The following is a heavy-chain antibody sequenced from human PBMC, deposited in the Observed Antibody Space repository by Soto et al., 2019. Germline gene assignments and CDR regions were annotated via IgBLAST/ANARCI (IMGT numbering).Heavy chain of an antibody. CDR3: ARDYDGFEY. Sequence: SETLALTCDVSSVSITSSNWWTWVRQPPGKGLEWLGKISHSGTVNYNATLRSRVTISVDKPKNQLSLKLMSVTAADTAVYYCARDYDGFEYWGPGILVPVSS. J-gene: IGHJ4*02. CDR1: SVSITSSNW. V-gene: IGHV4-4*02. D-gene: IGHD3-16*01. CDR2: ISHSGTV.